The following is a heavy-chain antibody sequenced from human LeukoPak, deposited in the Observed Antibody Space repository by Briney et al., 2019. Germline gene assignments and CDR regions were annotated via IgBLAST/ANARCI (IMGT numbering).Heavy chain of an antibody. CDR3: ARDLRLPQGRNAFDI. Sequence: SSLKVSCKASGGTFSSYAISWVRQAPGQGLEWMGRIIPILGIANYAQKFQGRVTITADKSTSTAYMELSSLRSEDTAVYYCARDLRLPQGRNAFDIWGQGTMVTVSS. V-gene: IGHV1-69*04. J-gene: IGHJ3*02. CDR2: IIPILGIA. D-gene: IGHD2-21*02. CDR1: GGTFSSYA.